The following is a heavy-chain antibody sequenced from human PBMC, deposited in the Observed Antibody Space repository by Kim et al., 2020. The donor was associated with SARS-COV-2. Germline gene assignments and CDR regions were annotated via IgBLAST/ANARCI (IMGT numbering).Heavy chain of an antibody. CDR2: INSDGSST. CDR3: ARDENYYGTYRYFQH. CDR1: GFTFSSYW. Sequence: GGSLRLSCAASGFTFSSYWMHWVRQAPGKGLVWVSRINSDGSSTSYADSVKGRFTISRDNAKNTLYLQMNSLRAEDTAVYYCARDENYYGTYRYFQHWGQGTLVTVSS. V-gene: IGHV3-74*01. J-gene: IGHJ1*01. D-gene: IGHD3-10*01.